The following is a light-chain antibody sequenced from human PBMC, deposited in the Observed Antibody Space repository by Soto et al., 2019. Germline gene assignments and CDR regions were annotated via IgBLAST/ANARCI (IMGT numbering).Light chain of an antibody. CDR2: EVT. J-gene: IGLJ2*01. CDR3: FSYTRSSTWI. CDR1: TNDIGGFNA. Sequence: QSALTQPASVSGSPGQSITISCTGTTNDIGGFNAVSWYRRHSGTAPRLLIYEVTNRPSGVSDRFSGSKSGITASLTISGIQADDEADYFCFSYTRSSTWIFGGGTKLTVL. V-gene: IGLV2-14*01.